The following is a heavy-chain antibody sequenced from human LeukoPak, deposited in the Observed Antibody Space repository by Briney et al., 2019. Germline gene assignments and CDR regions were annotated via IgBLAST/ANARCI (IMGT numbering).Heavy chain of an antibody. CDR2: INPNSGGT. Sequence: ASVKVPCKASGYTFTGYYMHWVRQAPGQGLEWMGWINPNSGGTNYAQKFQGRVTMTRDTSISTAYMELSRLRSDDTAVYYCASVDWSGYYRFDYWGQGTLVTVSS. V-gene: IGHV1-2*02. CDR1: GYTFTGYY. CDR3: ASVDWSGYYRFDY. D-gene: IGHD3-3*01. J-gene: IGHJ4*02.